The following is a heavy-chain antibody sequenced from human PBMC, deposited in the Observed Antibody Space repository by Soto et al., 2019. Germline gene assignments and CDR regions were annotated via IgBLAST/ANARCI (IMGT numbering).Heavy chain of an antibody. D-gene: IGHD2-2*01. Sequence: GGSLRLSCAASGFTFNSYAMNWVRQAPGKGLAWVSAIGTDGNTYYANSVKGRFTISRDNSRTTLYLQMNSLRVEDTALYYCVRKYPGTRPFDYRGQGTLVTVSS. V-gene: IGHV3-23*01. J-gene: IGHJ4*01. CDR1: GFTFNSYA. CDR3: VRKYPGTRPFDY. CDR2: IGTDGNT.